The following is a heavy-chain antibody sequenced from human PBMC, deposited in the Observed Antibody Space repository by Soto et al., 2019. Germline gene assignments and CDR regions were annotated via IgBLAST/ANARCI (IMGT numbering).Heavy chain of an antibody. CDR1: GFTFSSYA. Sequence: EVQLLESGGGLVQPGGSLRLSCAASGFTFSSYAMSWVRQAPGKGLEWVSAISGSGGSTYYADSVKGRFTISRDNSKNTLYLQMNXLRAEDTAVYYCAKDPLPGGYSYGYFDPWGQGTLVTVSS. J-gene: IGHJ5*02. D-gene: IGHD5-18*01. V-gene: IGHV3-23*01. CDR3: AKDPLPGGYSYGYFDP. CDR2: ISGSGGST.